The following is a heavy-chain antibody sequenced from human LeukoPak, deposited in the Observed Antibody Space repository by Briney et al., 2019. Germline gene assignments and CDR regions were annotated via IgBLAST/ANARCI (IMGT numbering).Heavy chain of an antibody. Sequence: SETLSLTCTVSGGSISSSSYYWGWIRQPPGKGLEWIGSIYYSGSTYYNPSLKSRVTISVDTSKNQFSLKLSSVTAADTAVYCCAVLSWNPIVVVTAIGDYWGQGTLVTVSS. D-gene: IGHD2-21*02. CDR3: AVLSWNPIVVVTAIGDY. CDR1: GGSISSSSYY. V-gene: IGHV4-39*01. CDR2: IYYSGST. J-gene: IGHJ4*02.